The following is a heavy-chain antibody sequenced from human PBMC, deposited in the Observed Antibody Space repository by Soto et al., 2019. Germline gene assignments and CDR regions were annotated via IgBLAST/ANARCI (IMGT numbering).Heavy chain of an antibody. V-gene: IGHV3-30*18. Sequence: QVQLVESGGGVVQPGRSLRLSCAASGFTFSSYGMHWVRQAPGKGLEWVAVISYDGSNKYYADSVKGRFTISRDNSKHTLYLQMNSLRAEDTAVYYCAKVYDSSGYNHYWGQGTLVTVSS. CDR3: AKVYDSSGYNHY. J-gene: IGHJ4*02. D-gene: IGHD3-22*01. CDR1: GFTFSSYG. CDR2: ISYDGSNK.